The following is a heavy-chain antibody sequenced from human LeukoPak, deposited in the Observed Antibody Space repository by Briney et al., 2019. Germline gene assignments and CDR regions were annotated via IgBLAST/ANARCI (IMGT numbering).Heavy chain of an antibody. D-gene: IGHD2/OR15-2a*01. CDR2: IYYSGST. CDR1: GGSISSYY. Sequence: SETLSLTCTVSGGSISSYYWSWIRQPPGKGLEWIGYIYYSGSTNYNPSLKSRVTISVGTSKNQFSLKLSSVTAADTAVYYCARVRGAFVYWGQGTLVTVSS. CDR3: ARVRGAFVY. J-gene: IGHJ4*02. V-gene: IGHV4-59*01.